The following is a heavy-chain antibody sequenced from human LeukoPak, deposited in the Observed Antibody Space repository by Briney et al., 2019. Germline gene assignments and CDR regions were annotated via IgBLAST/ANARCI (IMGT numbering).Heavy chain of an antibody. CDR3: ARDRYSSSPDY. V-gene: IGHV3-48*03. J-gene: IGHJ4*02. CDR2: ISSSGSTI. CDR1: GFTFSSYE. Sequence: GGSLRLSCAASGFTFSSYEMNWVRQAPGKGLEWVSYISSSGSTIYYADSVKGRFTISRDNAKNSLYLQMNSVRAEDTAVYYCARDRYSSSPDYWGQGTLVTVSS. D-gene: IGHD6-6*01.